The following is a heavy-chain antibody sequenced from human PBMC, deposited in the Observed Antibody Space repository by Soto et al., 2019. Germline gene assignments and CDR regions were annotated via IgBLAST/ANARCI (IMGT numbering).Heavy chain of an antibody. CDR3: ARETMVRGVYFDY. D-gene: IGHD3-10*01. Sequence: SVKVSCKASGGTFSSYTISWVRQAPGQGLEWMGRIIPILGIANYAQKFQGRVTITADKSTSTAYMELSSLRSEDTAVYYCARETMVRGVYFDYWGQGTLVTVSS. CDR1: GGTFSSYT. CDR2: IIPILGIA. J-gene: IGHJ4*02. V-gene: IGHV1-69*04.